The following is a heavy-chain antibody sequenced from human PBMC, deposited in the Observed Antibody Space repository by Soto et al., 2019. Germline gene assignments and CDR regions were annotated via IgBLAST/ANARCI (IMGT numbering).Heavy chain of an antibody. D-gene: IGHD3-3*01. Sequence: SETLSLTCTVSGGSISSYYWSWIRQPPGKGLEWIGYIYYSGSTNYNPSLKSRVTISVDTSKNQFSLKLSSVTAADTAVYYCARGDRTYYDFWSGYYADWFDPWGQGTLVTVSS. CDR3: ARGDRTYYDFWSGYYADWFDP. J-gene: IGHJ5*02. CDR1: GGSISSYY. V-gene: IGHV4-59*01. CDR2: IYYSGST.